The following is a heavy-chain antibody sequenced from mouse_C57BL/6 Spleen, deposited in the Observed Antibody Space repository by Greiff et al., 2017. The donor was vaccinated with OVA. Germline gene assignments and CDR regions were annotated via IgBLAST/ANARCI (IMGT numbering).Heavy chain of an antibody. J-gene: IGHJ4*01. V-gene: IGHV1-61*01. D-gene: IGHD3-2*02. CDR3: AICSQAPYYYAMDY. CDR1: GYTFTSYW. CDR2: IYPSDSET. Sequence: QVQLQQPGAELVRPGSSVKLSCKASGYTFTSYWMDWVKQRPGQGLEWIGNIYPSDSETHYNQKFKDKATLTGDKSSSTAYMQLSSLTSDDSAVYYCAICSQAPYYYAMDYWGQGTSVTVSS.